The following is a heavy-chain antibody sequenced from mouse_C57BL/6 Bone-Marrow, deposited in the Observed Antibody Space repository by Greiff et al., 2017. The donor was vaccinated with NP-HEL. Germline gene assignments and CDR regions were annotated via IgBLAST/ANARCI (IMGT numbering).Heavy chain of an antibody. CDR1: GYSFTSYY. CDR2: IYPGSGNT. V-gene: IGHV1-66*01. CDR3: ARGGYDYDGGYFDY. D-gene: IGHD2-4*01. J-gene: IGHJ2*01. Sequence: VQLQQSGPELVKPGASVKISCKASGYSFTSYYIHWVKQRPGQGLEWIGWIYPGSGNTKYNEKFKGKATLTADTSSSTAYMQLSSLTSEDSAVYYGARGGYDYDGGYFDYWGQGTTLTVSS.